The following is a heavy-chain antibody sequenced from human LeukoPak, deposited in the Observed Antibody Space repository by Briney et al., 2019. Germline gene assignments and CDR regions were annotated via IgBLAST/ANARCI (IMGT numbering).Heavy chain of an antibody. CDR2: IYYSGST. CDR1: GGSIRSSSYY. CDR3: ARPFYDISGWI. V-gene: IGHV4-39*01. J-gene: IGHJ3*02. Sequence: PSETLSLTCTVSGGSIRSSSYYWGWIRQPPGKGLEWIGSIYYSGSTYYNPSLRSRVTISVDTSKNQFSLKLSSVTAADTAVYYCARPFYDISGWIWGQGTMVTVSS. D-gene: IGHD3-22*01.